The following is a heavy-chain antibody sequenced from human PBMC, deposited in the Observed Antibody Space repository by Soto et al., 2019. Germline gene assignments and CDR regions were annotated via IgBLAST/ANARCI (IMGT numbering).Heavy chain of an antibody. D-gene: IGHD2-15*01. CDR1: GYTFTRYG. CDR2: ISAYNGNT. CDR3: ARSLPITVVTGIDYYYYGMDV. V-gene: IGHV1-18*01. Sequence: GASVKVSCKASGYTFTRYGISWVRQAPGQGLEWMGWISAYNGNTNYAQKLQGRVTMTTDTSTSTAYMELRSLRSDDTAVYYCARSLPITVVTGIDYYYYGMDVWGQGTTVTVSS. J-gene: IGHJ6*02.